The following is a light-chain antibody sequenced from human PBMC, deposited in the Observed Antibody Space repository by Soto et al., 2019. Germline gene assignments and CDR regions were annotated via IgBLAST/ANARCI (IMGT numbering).Light chain of an antibody. Sequence: EIVMTQPPATLSASPGERATLSCRASQSVSSNLAWYQHKPGQAPRLLVYGASTRATGIPARFSGSESGTEFTLTISSLQSEDFAVYYCQQYNNWPPSFGQGTKLEIK. CDR3: QQYNNWPPS. CDR1: QSVSSN. CDR2: GAS. J-gene: IGKJ2*01. V-gene: IGKV3-15*01.